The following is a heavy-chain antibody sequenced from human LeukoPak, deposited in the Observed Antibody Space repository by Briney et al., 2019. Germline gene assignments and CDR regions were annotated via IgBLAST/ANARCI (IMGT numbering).Heavy chain of an antibody. CDR2: IRYDGSNK. J-gene: IGHJ4*02. Sequence: GGSLRLSCAASGFTFSSYGMHWVRQAPGKGLEWVAFIRYDGSNKYYVDSVKGRFTISRDNSKNTLYLLMNSLRAEDTAVYYCAKERGVGAGRTYLLLYYFDYWGQGTLVTVSS. CDR1: GFTFSSYG. CDR3: AKERGVGAGRTYLLLYYFDY. D-gene: IGHD6-13*01. V-gene: IGHV3-30*02.